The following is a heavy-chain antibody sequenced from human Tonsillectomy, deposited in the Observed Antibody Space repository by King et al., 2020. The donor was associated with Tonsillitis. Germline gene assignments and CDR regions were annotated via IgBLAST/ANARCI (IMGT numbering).Heavy chain of an antibody. D-gene: IGHD3-16*01. CDR1: EFTFSSYG. V-gene: IGHV3-30*02. CDR2: VRHDGSNE. J-gene: IGHJ4*02. CDR3: AKDGRVETDYAYFDF. Sequence: QVQLVESGGGVVLPGGSLRLSCAASEFTFSSYGMHWVRQAPGKGLEWVALVRHDGSNENYADSVKGRFTTSRDNSKNTLYLQMNSLRVEDTAVYYCAKDGRVETDYAYFDFWGQGTLVTVSS.